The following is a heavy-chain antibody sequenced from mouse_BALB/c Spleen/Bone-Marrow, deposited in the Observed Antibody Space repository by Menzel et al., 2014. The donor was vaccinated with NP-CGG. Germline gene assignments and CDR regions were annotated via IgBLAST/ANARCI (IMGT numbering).Heavy chain of an antibody. J-gene: IGHJ4*01. Sequence: EVQLVESGGGLVKSGESLKLSCAASGFTFSSYTMSWVRQTPEKRLEWVAYISNGGGSTSYPDTVKGRFTISRDNAKNTLYLQMSSLKSEDTAMYYCSRHVGNPYAMDYWGQGTSVTVSS. CDR3: SRHVGNPYAMDY. V-gene: IGHV5-12-2*01. CDR1: GFTFSSYT. D-gene: IGHD3-1*01. CDR2: ISNGGGST.